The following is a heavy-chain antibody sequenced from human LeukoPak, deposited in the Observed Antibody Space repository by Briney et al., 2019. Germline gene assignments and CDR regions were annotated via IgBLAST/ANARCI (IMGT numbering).Heavy chain of an antibody. V-gene: IGHV3-7*01. CDR3: ARRGWQFDS. CDR1: GIIFNHYS. Sequence: PGGSLRLSCAASGIIFNHYSMSWVRQVPGKGLEWVANIKEDGSEKNYVDSVKGRFTISRDNARNSLYLQMNSLRAEDTAVYYRARRGWQFDSWGQGTLVTVSS. J-gene: IGHJ4*02. CDR2: IKEDGSEK. D-gene: IGHD2-15*01.